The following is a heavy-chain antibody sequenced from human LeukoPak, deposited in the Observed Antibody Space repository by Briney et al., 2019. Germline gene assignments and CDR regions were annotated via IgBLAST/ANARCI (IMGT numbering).Heavy chain of an antibody. CDR2: ISGSGGST. CDR3: AKDATLYYYDSSGSTDY. J-gene: IGHJ4*02. CDR1: GFTFSSYG. D-gene: IGHD3-22*01. Sequence: GGTLRLSCAASGFTFSSYGMSWVRQAPGKGLEWVSAISGSGGSTYYADSVKGRFTISRDNSKNTLYLQMDSLRAEDTAVYYCAKDATLYYYDSSGSTDYWGQGTLVTVSS. V-gene: IGHV3-23*01.